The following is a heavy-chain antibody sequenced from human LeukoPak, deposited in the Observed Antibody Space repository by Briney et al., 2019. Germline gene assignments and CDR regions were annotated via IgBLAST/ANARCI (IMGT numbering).Heavy chain of an antibody. CDR3: ARGEDTAMASIDY. D-gene: IGHD5-18*01. J-gene: IGHJ4*02. V-gene: IGHV1-18*01. Sequence: ASVKVSCKASGYTFTSYGISWVRQAPGQGLEWMGWISAYNGNTNYAQKFQGRVTITTDESTSTAYMELSSLRSEDTAVYYCARGEDTAMASIDYWGQGTLVTVSS. CDR2: ISAYNGNT. CDR1: GYTFTSYG.